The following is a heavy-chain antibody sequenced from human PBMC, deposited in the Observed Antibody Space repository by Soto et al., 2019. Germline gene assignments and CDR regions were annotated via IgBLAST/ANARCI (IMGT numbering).Heavy chain of an antibody. CDR1: GFSLSTSGMR. CDR2: IDWDEDK. CDR3: ARIQSAGSYDY. D-gene: IGHD3-10*01. Sequence: SGPTLVNPTQTLTLTCTFSGFSLSTSGMRVSWIRQPPGKALEWLARIDWDEDKFYSTSLKTRLTISKDTSKNQVVLTMTNMDPVDTATYYCARIQSAGSYDYWGQGTLVTVSS. V-gene: IGHV2-70*04. J-gene: IGHJ4*02.